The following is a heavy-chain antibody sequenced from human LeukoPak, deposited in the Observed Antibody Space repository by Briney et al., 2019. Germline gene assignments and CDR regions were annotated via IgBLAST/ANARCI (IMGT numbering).Heavy chain of an antibody. Sequence: GGSLRLSCAASRFTFSSYGMHWVRQAPGKGLEWVAFILYDGSNKYYADSVKGRFTSARDNSKNTLYLQMNSLRAEDTAVYYCARELTTGWFDPWGQGTLVTVSS. D-gene: IGHD4/OR15-4a*01. CDR2: ILYDGSNK. CDR3: ARELTTGWFDP. J-gene: IGHJ5*02. CDR1: RFTFSSYG. V-gene: IGHV3-30*02.